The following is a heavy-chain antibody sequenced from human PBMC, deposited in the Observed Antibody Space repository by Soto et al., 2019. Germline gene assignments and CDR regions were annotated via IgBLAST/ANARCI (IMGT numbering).Heavy chain of an antibody. CDR1: GVPISTDYYY. Sequence: SETLSLTCTVSGVPISTDYYYWTWIRQPPGKGLEWIGYIYYSGSTYYNWSLKSRVTISIDTSKNQFSLNLSSVTAADTAVYYCASGKGVDGSQYLDNLGQGTLVTVSS. CDR2: IYYSGST. J-gene: IGHJ4*02. CDR3: ASGKGVDGSQYLDN. V-gene: IGHV4-30-4*01. D-gene: IGHD1-26*01.